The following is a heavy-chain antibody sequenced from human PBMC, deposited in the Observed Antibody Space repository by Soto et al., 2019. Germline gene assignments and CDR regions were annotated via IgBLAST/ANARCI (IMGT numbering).Heavy chain of an antibody. Sequence: SETLSLTCTVSGGSISSGGYYWSWIRQHPGKGLEWIGYIYYSGSTYYNPSLKSRVTISVDTSKNQFSLKLSSVTAADTAVYFCARTGKFYYYDTTGLPFDPWGPGILVT. CDR1: GGSISSGGYY. V-gene: IGHV4-31*03. CDR3: ARTGKFYYYDTTGLPFDP. J-gene: IGHJ5*02. D-gene: IGHD3-22*01. CDR2: IYYSGST.